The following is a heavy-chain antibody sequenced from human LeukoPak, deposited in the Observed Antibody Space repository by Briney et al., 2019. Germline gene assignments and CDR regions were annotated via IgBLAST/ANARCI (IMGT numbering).Heavy chain of an antibody. J-gene: IGHJ4*02. CDR3: VRDGLTYYYDRSGYEPFDY. Sequence: AASVKVSCKASGYTFTSYDINWVRQATGQGLEWMGWMNPNSGNTGYAQKFEGRVTITRNTSISTAYMELSSLRSEDTAVYYCVRDGLTYYYDRSGYEPFDYWGQGTLVTVSS. CDR1: GYTFTSYD. CDR2: MNPNSGNT. D-gene: IGHD3-22*01. V-gene: IGHV1-8*03.